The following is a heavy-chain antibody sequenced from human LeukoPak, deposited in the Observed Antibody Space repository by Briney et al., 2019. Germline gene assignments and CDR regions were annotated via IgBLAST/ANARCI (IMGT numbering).Heavy chain of an antibody. J-gene: IGHJ4*02. Sequence: GASVPVSCKASGYTFTGYYMHWVRQAPGQGLVWMGWINPNSGGTNYAQKFQGRVTMTRDKSISTAYMELSRLRSDDTAVYYCAREDSSGYYLVYWGQGTLVTVSS. CDR1: GYTFTGYY. CDR3: AREDSSGYYLVY. D-gene: IGHD3-22*01. CDR2: INPNSGGT. V-gene: IGHV1-2*02.